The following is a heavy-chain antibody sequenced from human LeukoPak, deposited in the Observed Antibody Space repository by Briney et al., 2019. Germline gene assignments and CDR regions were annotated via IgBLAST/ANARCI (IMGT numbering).Heavy chain of an antibody. CDR3: ARDQEASNY. J-gene: IGHJ4*02. V-gene: IGHV1-46*01. CDR2: IYPRDGST. CDR1: GYSFTSNY. Sequence: ASVKVSCKASGYSFTSNYIHWVRQAPGQGLEWMGMIYPRDGSTSYAQKFQGRVTVTRDTSTSTVHMELSGLRSEDTAVYYCARDQEASNYWGQGTLVTVSS.